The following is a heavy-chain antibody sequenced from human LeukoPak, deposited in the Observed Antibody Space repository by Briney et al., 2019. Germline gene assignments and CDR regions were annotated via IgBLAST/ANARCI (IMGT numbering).Heavy chain of an antibody. Sequence: GGSLRLSCAASGFTFSSYAMSWVRQAPGKGLEWVSAISGSGGSTYYADSVKGRFTISRDNSKNTLYLQMNSLRAEDTAVYYCAKDSEWLANYYYYYMDVWGKGTTVTISS. CDR2: ISGSGGST. CDR3: AKDSEWLANYYYYYMDV. D-gene: IGHD6-19*01. V-gene: IGHV3-23*01. J-gene: IGHJ6*03. CDR1: GFTFSSYA.